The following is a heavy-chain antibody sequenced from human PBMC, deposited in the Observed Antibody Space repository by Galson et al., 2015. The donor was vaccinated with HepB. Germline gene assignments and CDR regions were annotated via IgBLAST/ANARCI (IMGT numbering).Heavy chain of an antibody. CDR1: GFSLSTSGVG. D-gene: IGHD2-2*02. J-gene: IGHJ6*02. Sequence: PALVKPTQTLTLTCTFFGFSLSTSGVGVAWIRQPPGKALEWLALIFWNDDKRYSPSLKNRLTITKDTSKNQVVLTMTNMDPVDTATYYCAHSYCSSTSCYTYYYYYSMDVWGQGTTVTVSS. V-gene: IGHV2-5*01. CDR3: AHSYCSSTSCYTYYYYYSMDV. CDR2: IFWNDDK.